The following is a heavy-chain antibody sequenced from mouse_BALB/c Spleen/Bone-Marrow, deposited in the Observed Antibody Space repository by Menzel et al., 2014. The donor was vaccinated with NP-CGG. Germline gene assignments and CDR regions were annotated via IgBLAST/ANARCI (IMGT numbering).Heavy chain of an antibody. CDR1: GYTLTSYC. V-gene: IGHV1-7*01. J-gene: IGHJ3*01. D-gene: IGHD2-2*01. CDR3: ARSRDGYDSFAY. Sequence: VQRVESGAELAKPGASVKMSCKASGYTLTSYCMHWVKQRPGQGLEWIGYINPSTGYTEYNQKFKDKATLTADKSSSTAYMQLSSLTSEDSAVYYCARSRDGYDSFAYWGQGTLVTVSA. CDR2: INPSTGYT.